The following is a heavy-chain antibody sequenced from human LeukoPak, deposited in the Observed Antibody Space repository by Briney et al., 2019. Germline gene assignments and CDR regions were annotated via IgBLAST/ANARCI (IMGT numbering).Heavy chain of an antibody. CDR2: IIPIFGTA. J-gene: IGHJ6*03. CDR3: ARAGCSSTSCYYYYYYMDV. Sequence: SVKVSCKASGGTFSSYAISWVRQAPGQGLEWMGGIIPIFGTANYAQKFQGRVTITTDESTSTAYMELSSLRSEDTAVYYCARAGCSSTSCYYYYYYMDVWGKGTTVTVSS. D-gene: IGHD2-2*01. CDR1: GGTFSSYA. V-gene: IGHV1-69*05.